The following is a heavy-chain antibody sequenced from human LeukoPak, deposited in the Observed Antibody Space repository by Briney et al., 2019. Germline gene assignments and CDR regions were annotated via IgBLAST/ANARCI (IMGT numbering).Heavy chain of an antibody. CDR2: ISGSGGST. D-gene: IGHD2-2*01. J-gene: IGHJ4*02. V-gene: IGHV3-23*01. CDR3: AKDAPVNIVVVPAANS. Sequence: GGSLRLSCAASGFTFSSYAMSWVRQAPGKGLEWVSAISGSGGSTYYAASVKGRFTISRDNSKNTLYLQMNSLRAEDTAVYYCAKDAPVNIVVVPAANSWGQGTLVTVSS. CDR1: GFTFSSYA.